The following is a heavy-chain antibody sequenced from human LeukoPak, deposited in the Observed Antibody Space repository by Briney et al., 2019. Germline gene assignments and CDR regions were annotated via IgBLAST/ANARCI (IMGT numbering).Heavy chain of an antibody. CDR2: IYYSGST. J-gene: IGHJ5*02. D-gene: IGHD2-2*01. Sequence: PSETLSLTCTVSGGSISRGGYYWIWIRQHPGKGLEGMGYIYYSGSTYYNPSLKSRVTISVDTSKNQFSLKLSSVTAADTAVYYCARDAGGPYCSSTSCPNWFDPWGQGTLVTVSS. CDR3: ARDAGGPYCSSTSCPNWFDP. V-gene: IGHV4-31*03. CDR1: GGSISRGGYY.